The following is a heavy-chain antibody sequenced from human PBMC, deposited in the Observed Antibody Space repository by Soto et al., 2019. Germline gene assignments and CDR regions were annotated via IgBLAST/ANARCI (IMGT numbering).Heavy chain of an antibody. CDR2: IIPIFGTA. D-gene: IGHD4-17*01. Sequence: QVQLVQSGAEVKKPGSSVKVSCKASGGTFSSYAISWVRQAPGQGLEWMGGIIPIFGTANYAQKFQGRVTITADESTSTAYMELSSLISEDTAVYYCARDPTVTRYYYYYYGMDVWGQGTTVTVSS. CDR3: ARDPTVTRYYYYYYGMDV. V-gene: IGHV1-69*12. CDR1: GGTFSSYA. J-gene: IGHJ6*02.